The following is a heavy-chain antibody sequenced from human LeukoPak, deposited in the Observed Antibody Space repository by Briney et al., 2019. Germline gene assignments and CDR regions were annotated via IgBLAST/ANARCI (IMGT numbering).Heavy chain of an antibody. V-gene: IGHV4-34*01. CDR2: YNLSGST. Sequence: PSETLSPTCAVYCGSFSGYYWDLNRQPPREGTGWVGKYNLSGSTKYNPSLKSRVTISVDTSKNQFSLKLSSVTAADTAVYYCARGRECRYYGSGSYCSRSGLDYWGQGTLLT. J-gene: IGHJ4*02. CDR1: CGSFSGYY. D-gene: IGHD3-10*01. CDR3: ARGRECRYYGSGSYCSRSGLDY.